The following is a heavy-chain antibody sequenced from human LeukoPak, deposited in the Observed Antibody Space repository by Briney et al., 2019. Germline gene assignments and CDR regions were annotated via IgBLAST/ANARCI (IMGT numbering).Heavy chain of an antibody. CDR1: GFTFSSCA. CDR2: ISGSGGST. CDR3: ARASYYCSGGSCYPWLDYYYYGMDV. D-gene: IGHD2-15*01. Sequence: PGGSLRLSCAASGFTFSSCAMSWVRQAPGKGLEWVSAISGSGGSTYYADSVKGRFTISRDNSKNTLYLQMNSLRAEDTAVYYCARASYYCSGGSCYPWLDYYYYGMDVWGQGTTVTVSS. V-gene: IGHV3-23*01. J-gene: IGHJ6*02.